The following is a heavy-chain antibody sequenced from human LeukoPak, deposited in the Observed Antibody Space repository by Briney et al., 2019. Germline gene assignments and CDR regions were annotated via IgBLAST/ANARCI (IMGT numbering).Heavy chain of an antibody. Sequence: SETLSLTCTVAGDSFSGTNHHCGWIRQPPGKGLEWMGRVFHTENTYYNPSLKSRVTVSLDTSKEQFYLNVTSVTAADTAIYYCAREIEEGQRITVSGVVIMVWFDHWGQGSLVTVSS. CDR2: VFHTENT. CDR1: GDSFSGTNHH. J-gene: IGHJ5*02. CDR3: AREIEEGQRITVSGVVIMVWFDH. V-gene: IGHV4-39*07. D-gene: IGHD3-3*01.